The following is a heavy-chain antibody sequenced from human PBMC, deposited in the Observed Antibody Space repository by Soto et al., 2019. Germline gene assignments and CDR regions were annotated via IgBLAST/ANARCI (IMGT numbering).Heavy chain of an antibody. V-gene: IGHV4-59*01. CDR1: GFSISSYY. D-gene: IGHD6-13*01. CDR3: GRGRVAAASRDWFNP. J-gene: IGHJ5*02. Sequence: SETLSLTCTVSGFSISSYYWSWIRQPPGKGLEWIGDIYYSGSTNYNPSLKSRVIITVDTNTNHIFFKLITMLAADTTVDYCGRGRVAAASRDWFNPWGKGTRVTVSS. CDR2: IYYSGST.